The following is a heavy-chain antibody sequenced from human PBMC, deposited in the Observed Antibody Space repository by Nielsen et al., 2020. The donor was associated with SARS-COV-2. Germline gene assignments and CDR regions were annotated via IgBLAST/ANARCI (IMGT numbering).Heavy chain of an antibody. CDR2: ISYEGSKQ. J-gene: IGHJ4*02. Sequence: VRQAPGKGLEWVAYISYEGSKQFYADSVKGRFTISRDFSKTTLYLQMNSLRAEDTAMYYCAKDRATFMIYFRRGGPDYWGQGTLVTVSS. V-gene: IGHV3-30*18. CDR3: AKDRATFMIYFRRGGPDY. D-gene: IGHD3/OR15-3a*01.